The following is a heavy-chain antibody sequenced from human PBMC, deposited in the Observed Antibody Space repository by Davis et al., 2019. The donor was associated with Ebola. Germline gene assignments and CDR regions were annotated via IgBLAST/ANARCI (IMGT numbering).Heavy chain of an antibody. Sequence: ASVKVSCMASGYTFTSYGISWVRQAPGQGLEWMGWISAYNGNTNYAQKLQGRVTMTRNTSISTAYMELSSLRSEDTAVYYCARGHNWNDARLYAFDIWGQGINGHRLF. CDR1: GYTFTSYG. CDR3: ARGHNWNDARLYAFDI. CDR2: ISAYNGNT. D-gene: IGHD1-1*01. V-gene: IGHV1-18*01. J-gene: IGHJ3*02.